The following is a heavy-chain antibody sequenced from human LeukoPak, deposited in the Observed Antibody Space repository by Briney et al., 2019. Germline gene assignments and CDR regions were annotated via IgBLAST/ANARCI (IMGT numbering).Heavy chain of an antibody. V-gene: IGHV3-7*04. CDR1: GFTFSSYW. D-gene: IGHD6-13*01. CDR3: ARGTIAAAGYYYFDY. J-gene: IGHJ4*02. CDR2: IKQDGSEK. Sequence: GGSLRLSCAPSGFTFSSYWMSWVRQAPGKGLEWVANIKQDGSEKYYVDSVKGRFTISRDNAKNSLYLQMNSLRAEDTAVYYCARGTIAAAGYYYFDYWGQGTQVTVSS.